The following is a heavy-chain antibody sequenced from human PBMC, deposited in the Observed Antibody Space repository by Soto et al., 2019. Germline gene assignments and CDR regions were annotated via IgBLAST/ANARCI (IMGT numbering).Heavy chain of an antibody. V-gene: IGHV3-66*01. D-gene: IGHD2-8*01. CDR2: IYSGGST. Sequence: GGSLRLSCAASGFTVSSNYMSWVRQAPGKGPEWVSVIYSGGSTYYADSVKGRFTISRDNSKNTLYLQMNSLRAEDTAVYYCARAPGCTNGVCYTYYYYYMDVWGKGTTVTVSS. J-gene: IGHJ6*03. CDR1: GFTVSSNY. CDR3: ARAPGCTNGVCYTYYYYYMDV.